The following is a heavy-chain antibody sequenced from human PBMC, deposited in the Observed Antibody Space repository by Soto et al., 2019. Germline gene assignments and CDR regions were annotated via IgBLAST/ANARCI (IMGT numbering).Heavy chain of an antibody. CDR1: GFTFSSHA. V-gene: IGHV3-23*01. Sequence: VGSLRLPCAASGFTFSSHAMRWVRQAPGKGLEWVSTISGSGGSTYYADSVKGRFTISRDNSKSTLYLQMNSLRAEDTALYYCAKGRSYYYYYGVDVWGQGTTVTGS. J-gene: IGHJ6*02. CDR2: ISGSGGST. CDR3: AKGRSYYYYYGVDV.